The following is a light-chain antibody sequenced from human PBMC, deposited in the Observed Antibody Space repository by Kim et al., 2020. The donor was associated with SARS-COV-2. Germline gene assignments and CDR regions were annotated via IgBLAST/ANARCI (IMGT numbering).Light chain of an antibody. J-gene: IGKJ2*01. CDR3: QQYNNWSS. CDR1: QSVSNN. Sequence: LSVCTGERAPLSCRASQSVSNNLAWYQQRPSQAPRLLIYAASTRATGIPGRFSGSGSGTDFTLTISSLQSEDFAVYYCQQYNNWSSFGQGTKLEI. V-gene: IGKV3-15*01. CDR2: AAS.